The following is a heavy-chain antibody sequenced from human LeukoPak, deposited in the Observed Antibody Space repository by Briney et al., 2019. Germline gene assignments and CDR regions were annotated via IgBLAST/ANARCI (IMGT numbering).Heavy chain of an antibody. CDR2: IYYSGST. Sequence: SETLSLTCTVSGGSISSSSYYWGWIRQPPGKGLEWIGSIYYSGSTYYNPSLKSRVTISVDTSKNQFSLKLSSVTAADTAVYYCARASGSSLISPHFDYWGQGTLVTVSS. V-gene: IGHV4-39*07. J-gene: IGHJ4*02. D-gene: IGHD1-26*01. CDR1: GGSISSSSYY. CDR3: ARASGSSLISPHFDY.